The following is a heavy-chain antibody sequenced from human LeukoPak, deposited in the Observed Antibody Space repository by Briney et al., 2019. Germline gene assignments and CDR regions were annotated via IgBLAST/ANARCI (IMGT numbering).Heavy chain of an antibody. D-gene: IGHD7-27*01. V-gene: IGHV4-34*01. CDR2: INHSGST. Sequence: SETLSLTCAVYGGSFSGYYWSWIRQPPGKGLEWIGEINHSGSTNYNPSLKSRVTISVDTSKNQFSLKLSSVTAADAAVYYCARGVLGTHWGQGTLVTVSS. CDR1: GGSFSGYY. CDR3: ARGVLGTH. J-gene: IGHJ4*02.